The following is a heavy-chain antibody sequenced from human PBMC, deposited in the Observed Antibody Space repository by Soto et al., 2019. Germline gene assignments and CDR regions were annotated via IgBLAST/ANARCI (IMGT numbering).Heavy chain of an antibody. CDR3: ARGCSSNDCYANYYYYYAMDV. J-gene: IGHJ6*02. V-gene: IGHV3-30*04. CDR2: ISYDGRKK. D-gene: IGHD2-2*01. CDR1: GCTSSSYA. Sequence: GGSLRLSCAASGCTSSSYAMHWARQAPGKGQEWVAVISYDGRKKDYADSVKGRFTIARDNSNNSVYLQMNGLRAEDTAVYYCARGCSSNDCYANYYYYYAMDVWGHGTTVTVSS.